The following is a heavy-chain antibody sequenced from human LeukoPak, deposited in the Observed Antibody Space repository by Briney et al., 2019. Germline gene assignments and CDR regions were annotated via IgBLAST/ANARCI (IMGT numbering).Heavy chain of an antibody. Sequence: GGSLRLSCAASGFTFSSYTMNWVRQAPGKGLEWVAVISYDGSNKYCANSVKGRFTISRDNSKNTLYLQMNSLRPEDTAVYYCARVGNQWELLPDFWGQGTLVIVSS. J-gene: IGHJ4*02. V-gene: IGHV3-30*03. CDR3: ARVGNQWELLPDF. D-gene: IGHD1-26*01. CDR2: ISYDGSNK. CDR1: GFTFSSYT.